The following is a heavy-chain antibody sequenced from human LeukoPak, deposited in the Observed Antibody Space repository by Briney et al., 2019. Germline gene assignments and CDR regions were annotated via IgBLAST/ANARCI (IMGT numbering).Heavy chain of an antibody. J-gene: IGHJ4*02. CDR1: GFTFSSYG. V-gene: IGHV3-30*18. D-gene: IGHD3/OR15-3a*01. CDR3: AKVLDGDY. CDR2: ISYDGSNK. Sequence: GGSLRLSCAASGFTFSSYGMHWVRQAPGKGLEWVAVISYDGSNKYYADSVKGRFTTSRDNSKNTLYLQMNSLRAEDTAVYYCAKVLDGDYWGQGTLVTVSS.